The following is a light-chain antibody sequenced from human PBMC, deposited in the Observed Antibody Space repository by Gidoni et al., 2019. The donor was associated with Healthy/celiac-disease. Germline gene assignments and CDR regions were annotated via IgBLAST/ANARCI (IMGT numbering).Light chain of an antibody. J-gene: IGKJ1*01. Sequence: DFHIPQSPSTLSASVGDRVTITCRASQSISSWLAWYQQKPGKAPKLLIYDASSLERGVPSRFSGSGSGTEVTLTISSLQPDDCATYYCQQYNSYSPWTFGQGTKVEIK. CDR1: QSISSW. CDR2: DAS. CDR3: QQYNSYSPWT. V-gene: IGKV1-5*01.